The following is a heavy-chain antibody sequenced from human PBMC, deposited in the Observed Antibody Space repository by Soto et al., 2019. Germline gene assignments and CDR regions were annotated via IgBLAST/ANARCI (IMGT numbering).Heavy chain of an antibody. D-gene: IGHD2-21*01. CDR3: VASLEASGLNWLDP. J-gene: IGHJ5*02. V-gene: IGHV4-4*07. Sequence: PSETLSLTCNVSRGSISNYYWSLIRQTAGKGLEWIGRIFPSGSTNYSPSRKRRVSMSVDTSRNQFSLRLPSVTAADTAVYYCVASLEASGLNWLDPWGRGTLVTVSS. CDR2: IFPSGST. CDR1: RGSISNYY.